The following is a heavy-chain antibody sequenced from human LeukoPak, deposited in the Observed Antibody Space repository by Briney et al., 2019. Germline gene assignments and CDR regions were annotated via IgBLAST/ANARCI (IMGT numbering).Heavy chain of an antibody. J-gene: IGHJ4*02. CDR1: GFIFSSYW. Sequence: GGSLRLSCVGSGFIFSSYWIHWVRQAPGMGLVWVSRISTDGSSTNYADSVKGRFTISRDNAKNTVYLQMNSLRVEDTAVYYCARDVGYGGDWGQGTLVTVSS. CDR3: ARDVGYGGD. D-gene: IGHD4-23*01. V-gene: IGHV3-74*01. CDR2: ISTDGSST.